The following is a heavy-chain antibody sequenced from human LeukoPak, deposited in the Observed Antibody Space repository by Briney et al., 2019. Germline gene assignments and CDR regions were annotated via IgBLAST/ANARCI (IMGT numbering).Heavy chain of an antibody. J-gene: IGHJ4*02. D-gene: IGHD6-19*01. Sequence: SETLSLTCTVSGGSISNYYCSGIRQPPGKGLEGIGYIFYSGNTNYSPSLKSRVTISVDTSKHQFSLKLSSVTAADTAVYYCARSLRPGIAVDWGQGTLVTVSS. CDR1: GGSISNYY. V-gene: IGHV4-59*01. CDR3: ARSLRPGIAVD. CDR2: IFYSGNT.